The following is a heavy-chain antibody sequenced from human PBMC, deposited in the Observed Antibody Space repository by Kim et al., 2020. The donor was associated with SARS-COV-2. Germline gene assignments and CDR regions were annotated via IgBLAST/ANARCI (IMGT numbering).Heavy chain of an antibody. CDR3: TTSYSNYYYYYYGMDV. Sequence: GGSLRLSCAASGFTFSNAWMSWVRQAPGKGLEWVGRIKSKTDGGTTDYAAPVKGRFTISSDDSKNTLYLQMNSLKTEDTAVYYCTTSYSNYYYYYYGMDVWGQGTTVTVSS. CDR1: GFTFSNAW. D-gene: IGHD4-4*01. CDR2: IKSKTDGGTT. J-gene: IGHJ6*02. V-gene: IGHV3-15*01.